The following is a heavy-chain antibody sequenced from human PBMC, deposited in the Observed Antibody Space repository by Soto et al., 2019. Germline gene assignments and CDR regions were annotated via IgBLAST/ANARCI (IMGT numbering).Heavy chain of an antibody. CDR1: GYTFTSYA. Sequence: QVQLVQSEAEVKKPGASVKVSCKASGYTFTSYAISWVRQAPGQGLEWMGWISAYNGNTNYAQNRQGRVTMTTDTSTSTAYMEPRSRRSDDTAVYYCARGPNGSGAFEYWGQGTLVTVSS. D-gene: IGHD3-10*01. CDR3: ARGPNGSGAFEY. J-gene: IGHJ4*02. V-gene: IGHV1-18*01. CDR2: ISAYNGNT.